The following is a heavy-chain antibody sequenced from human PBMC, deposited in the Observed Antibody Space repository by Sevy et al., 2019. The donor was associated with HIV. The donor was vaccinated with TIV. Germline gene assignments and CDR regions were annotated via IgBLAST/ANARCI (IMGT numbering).Heavy chain of an antibody. Sequence: GGSLRLSCAASGFTFSSYAMSWVRQAPGKGLEWVSAISGSGGSTYYADSVKGRFTISRDNSKNTLSLQMNSLRAKDTAVYYCAKARYKGGWYVFDYWGQGTLVTVSP. V-gene: IGHV3-23*01. CDR1: GFTFSSYA. CDR2: ISGSGGST. J-gene: IGHJ4*02. D-gene: IGHD6-19*01. CDR3: AKARYKGGWYVFDY.